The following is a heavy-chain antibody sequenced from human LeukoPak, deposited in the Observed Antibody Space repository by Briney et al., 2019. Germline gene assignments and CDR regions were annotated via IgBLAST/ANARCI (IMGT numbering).Heavy chain of an antibody. D-gene: IGHD6-19*01. Sequence: GGSLRLSCAASGFTFSSYGMHWVRQAPGKGLEWVAVISYDGSSKYYADSVKGRFTISRDNSKNTLYLQMSSLRAEDTAVYYCAKDKRIAVAGTAEIDYWGQGTLVTVSS. CDR1: GFTFSSYG. CDR3: AKDKRIAVAGTAEIDY. CDR2: ISYDGSSK. J-gene: IGHJ4*02. V-gene: IGHV3-30*18.